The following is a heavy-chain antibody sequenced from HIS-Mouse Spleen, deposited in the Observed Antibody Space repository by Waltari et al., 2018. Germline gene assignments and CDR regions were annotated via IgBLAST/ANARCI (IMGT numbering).Heavy chain of an antibody. J-gene: IGHJ4*02. CDR1: GFTFSSYA. D-gene: IGHD6-13*01. CDR3: ARDQAEYSSSWSYFDY. Sequence: EVQLVESGGGLVQPGGSLRLSCAASGFTFSSYAMHWVRQAPGKGLEYVSAISSNGGSTYYANSVKGRFTISRDNSKNTLYLQMGSLRAEDMAVYYCARDQAEYSSSWSYFDYWGQGTLVTVSS. V-gene: IGHV3-64*01. CDR2: ISSNGGST.